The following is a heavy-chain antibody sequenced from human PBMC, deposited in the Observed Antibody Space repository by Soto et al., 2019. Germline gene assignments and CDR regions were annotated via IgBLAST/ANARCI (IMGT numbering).Heavy chain of an antibody. CDR1: GCSISSYY. V-gene: IGHV4-59*08. CDR2: IYYSGST. Sequence: SETLSLTCTVSGCSISSYYWSWIRQPPGKGLEWIGYIYYSGSTNYNPSLKSRVTISVDTSKNQFSLKLSSVTAADTAVYYCARQDYGDPRVFGYWGQGTLVTVSS. J-gene: IGHJ4*02. CDR3: ARQDYGDPRVFGY. D-gene: IGHD4-17*01.